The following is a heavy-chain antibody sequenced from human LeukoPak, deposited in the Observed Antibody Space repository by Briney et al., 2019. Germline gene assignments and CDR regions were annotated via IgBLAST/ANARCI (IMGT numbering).Heavy chain of an antibody. CDR2: MYNSGST. D-gene: IGHD1-1*01. Sequence: PSETLSLTCTVSSGSVSSGNYLWCWIRQPPGKGLEWIGFMYNSGSTTYNPSLKSRVTISVDTSKNQFSLTLTSVTAADTAVYYCAVADGTTGTLKEYYHGMDVWGQGTTVTVSS. CDR3: AVADGTTGTLKEYYHGMDV. J-gene: IGHJ6*02. V-gene: IGHV4-61*01. CDR1: SGSVSSGNYL.